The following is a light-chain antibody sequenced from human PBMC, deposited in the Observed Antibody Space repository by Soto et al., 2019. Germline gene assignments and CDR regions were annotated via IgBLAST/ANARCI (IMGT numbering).Light chain of an antibody. V-gene: IGLV1-44*01. CDR1: SSNIGANP. Sequence: QSVLTQPPSASGTPGQRVTISCSGSSSNIGANPINWYQQLPGTAPKLLIYNNDQRPSGVPDRFSASKSGTSASLAISGLQSEDEADYYCEAWDDILYGAVLGGGTKVTVL. CDR2: NND. J-gene: IGLJ2*01. CDR3: EAWDDILYGAV.